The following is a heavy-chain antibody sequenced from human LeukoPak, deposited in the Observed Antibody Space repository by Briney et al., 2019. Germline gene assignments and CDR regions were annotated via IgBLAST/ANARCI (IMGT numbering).Heavy chain of an antibody. J-gene: IGHJ4*02. CDR3: AKAKNSYGYSSADY. Sequence: GGSLRLSCAASGFTFSSYSMCWVRQAPGKGLEWVSAISGSGGSTYYADSVKGRFTISRDNSKNTLDLQMNSLRAEDTAVYYCAKAKNSYGYSSADYWGQGTLGTVSS. D-gene: IGHD5-18*01. V-gene: IGHV3-23*01. CDR2: ISGSGGST. CDR1: GFTFSSYS.